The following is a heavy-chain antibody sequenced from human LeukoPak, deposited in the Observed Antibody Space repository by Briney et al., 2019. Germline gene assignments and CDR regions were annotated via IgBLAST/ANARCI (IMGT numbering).Heavy chain of an antibody. CDR1: GYTFTGYY. CDR3: ARAPPGGYDY. D-gene: IGHD5-18*01. CDR2: MNPNSGNT. Sequence: ASVKVSCKASGYTFTGYYMHWVRQAPGQGLEWVGWMNPNSGNTGYAQNFQGRVTMTRNTSISTAYMELSSLRSEDTAVYYCARAPPGGYDYWGQGTLVTVSS. V-gene: IGHV1-8*02. J-gene: IGHJ4*02.